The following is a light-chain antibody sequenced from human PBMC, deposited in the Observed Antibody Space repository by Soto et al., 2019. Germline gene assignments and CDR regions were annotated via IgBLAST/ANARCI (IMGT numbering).Light chain of an antibody. CDR1: SSDVGSYNL. CDR2: EGS. V-gene: IGLV2-23*01. CDR3: CSYAGSSTSLYV. J-gene: IGLJ1*01. Sequence: QSVLTQPASVSGSPGQSITISCTGTSSDVGSYNLVSWYQQHPGKGPKVMIHEGSKRPSGVSNRFSGSKSGNTASLTISGLQAEDEADYYCCSYAGSSTSLYVFGTGTKLTVL.